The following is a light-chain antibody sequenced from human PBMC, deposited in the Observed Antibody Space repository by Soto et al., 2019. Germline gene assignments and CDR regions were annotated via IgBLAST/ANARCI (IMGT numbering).Light chain of an antibody. J-gene: IGKJ2*01. CDR2: GAS. Sequence: EIVLTQSPGTLSLSPGERATLSCRASQSVRSSYLAWYHQKPGQAPRLLIYGASSRTTGIPDRFSGSGSGTDFTLTISRLEPEDFAVYYCRQYGRSGYTFGQGTKL. CDR3: RQYGRSGYT. CDR1: QSVRSSY. V-gene: IGKV3-20*01.